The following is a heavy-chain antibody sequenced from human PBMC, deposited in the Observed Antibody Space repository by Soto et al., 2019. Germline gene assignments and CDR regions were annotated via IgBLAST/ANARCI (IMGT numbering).Heavy chain of an antibody. Sequence: QVQLVQSGAEVKKPGASVKVSCKASGYTFTSYDINWVRQATGQGLEWMGWMNPNSGTTGYAQEFHGTVTMNRNTSISTAYMELSSLRSEDRAVYYGAGIHGYSYGYDYYYYMDVWGKGTTVTVSS. J-gene: IGHJ6*03. V-gene: IGHV1-8*01. CDR2: MNPNSGTT. D-gene: IGHD5-18*01. CDR1: GYTFTSYD. CDR3: AGIHGYSYGYDYYYYMDV.